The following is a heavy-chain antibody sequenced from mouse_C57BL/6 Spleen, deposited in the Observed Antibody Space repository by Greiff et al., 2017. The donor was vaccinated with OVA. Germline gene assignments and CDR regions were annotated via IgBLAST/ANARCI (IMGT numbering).Heavy chain of an antibody. J-gene: IGHJ1*03. Sequence: QVQLQQSGPELVKPGASVKISCKASGYAFSSSWMNWVKQRPGKGLEWIGRIYPGDGDTNYNGKFKGKATLTADKSSSTAYMQLSSLTSEDSAVYFCARAYFEYFDVWGTGTTVTVSS. V-gene: IGHV1-82*01. CDR3: ARAYFEYFDV. CDR2: IYPGDGDT. D-gene: IGHD2-10*01. CDR1: GYAFSSSW.